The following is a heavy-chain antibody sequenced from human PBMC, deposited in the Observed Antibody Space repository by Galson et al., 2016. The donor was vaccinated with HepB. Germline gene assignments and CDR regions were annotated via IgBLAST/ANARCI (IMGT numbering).Heavy chain of an antibody. J-gene: IGHJ4*02. V-gene: IGHV1-18*01. CDR3: ATYNVSLRDDNALDF. Sequence: SVKVSCKASGYHFLNYGISWVRQAPGQGLEWMGWISAYNGNTKSAQKVQDRLTMTTDTSTGTGYMDLRSLTTEDTAVYYCATYNVSLRDDNALDFWGQGTLVTVSS. CDR2: ISAYNGNT. CDR1: GYHFLNYG. D-gene: IGHD3-10*01.